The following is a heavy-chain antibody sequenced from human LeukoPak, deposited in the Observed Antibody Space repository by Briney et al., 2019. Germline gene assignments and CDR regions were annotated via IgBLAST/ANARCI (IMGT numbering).Heavy chain of an antibody. V-gene: IGHV3-15*01. J-gene: IGHJ6*03. Sequence: NPGGSLRLSCVGSGFNFNYAWMSWVRQAPGRGLEWVGRIKSKGSGETGDYAAPVKDRFTISRDDSKTTLYLQMNGLKIEDTAVYYCAWIGRTMTANYYHYYLHVWGKGTTVTVSS. CDR3: AWIGRTMTANYYHYYLHV. D-gene: IGHD3-3*01. CDR2: IKSKGSGETG. CDR1: GFNFNYAW.